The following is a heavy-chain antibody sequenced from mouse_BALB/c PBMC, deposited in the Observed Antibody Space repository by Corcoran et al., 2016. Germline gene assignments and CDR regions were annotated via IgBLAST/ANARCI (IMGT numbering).Heavy chain of an antibody. V-gene: IGHV9-3-1*01. D-gene: IGHD1-2*01. CDR1: GYNFTNYG. J-gene: IGHJ3*01. CDR3: ARRATTATVWFAY. Sequence: QIQLVQSGPELKKPGETVKISCKASGYNFTNYGMNWVKQAPGQGLKWMGWINTYTGEPTYADDFKGRFAFSLETSASTAYLQINNLKNEDTATYFCARRATTATVWFAYWGQGTLVTVSA. CDR2: INTYTGEP.